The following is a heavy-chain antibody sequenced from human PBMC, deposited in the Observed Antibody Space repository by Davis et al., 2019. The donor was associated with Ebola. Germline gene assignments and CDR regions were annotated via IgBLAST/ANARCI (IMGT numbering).Heavy chain of an antibody. CDR3: ARAQFPTTSDH. CDR1: GYTFTSYG. V-gene: IGHV1-18*04. J-gene: IGHJ4*02. CDR2: INPHNGNT. Sequence: ASVKVSCKASGYTFTSYGITWVRQAPGQGLEWMGWINPHNGNTNYAQNVQGRVSMTADTSTSTAYMEVGSLRSDDTAVYYCARAQFPTTSDHWGQGTLVTVSS. D-gene: IGHD1-1*01.